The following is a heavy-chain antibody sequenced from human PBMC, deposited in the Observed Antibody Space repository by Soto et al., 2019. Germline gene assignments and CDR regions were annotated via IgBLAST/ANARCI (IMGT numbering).Heavy chain of an antibody. Sequence: ASVKVSCKASGYTFTSYGISWVRQAPGQGLEWMGWISAYNGNTNYAQKLQGRVTMTTDTSTSTAYMELRSLRSDDTAMYYCARVLAVAGLVDYWGQGTLVTVSS. V-gene: IGHV1-18*04. J-gene: IGHJ4*02. CDR1: GYTFTSYG. CDR3: ARVLAVAGLVDY. CDR2: ISAYNGNT. D-gene: IGHD6-19*01.